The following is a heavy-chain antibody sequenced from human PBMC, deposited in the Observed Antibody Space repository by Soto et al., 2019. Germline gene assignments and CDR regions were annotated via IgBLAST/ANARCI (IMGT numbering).Heavy chain of an antibody. CDR2: IYHTGNA. V-gene: IGHV4-39*01. Sequence: PSETLSLTCRVSGGSISNSRFYWAWIRQPPGEGLEWIGSIYHTGNAYYNPSLKSRVTISVDTSKNQFSLKLTSVTAADAALYYCARDFFDSSDYTTNWFDPWGQGTLVTVSS. J-gene: IGHJ5*02. D-gene: IGHD3-22*01. CDR1: GGSISNSRFY. CDR3: ARDFFDSSDYTTNWFDP.